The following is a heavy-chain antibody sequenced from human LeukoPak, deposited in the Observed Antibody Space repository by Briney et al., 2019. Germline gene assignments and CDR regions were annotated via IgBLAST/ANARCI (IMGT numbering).Heavy chain of an antibody. V-gene: IGHV5-51*01. D-gene: IGHD2-2*01. CDR3: ERLSGYCSSTSCYYMDV. J-gene: IGHJ6*03. Sequence: GESLKISCKGSGYSFTSYWIGWVRQMPGKGLEWMEIIYPGDSDPTYSPSFKAQVTISADKSISTAYLQWSSLKASDTAMYYCERLSGYCSSTSCYYMDVWGKGTTVTVSS. CDR1: GYSFTSYW. CDR2: IYPGDSDP.